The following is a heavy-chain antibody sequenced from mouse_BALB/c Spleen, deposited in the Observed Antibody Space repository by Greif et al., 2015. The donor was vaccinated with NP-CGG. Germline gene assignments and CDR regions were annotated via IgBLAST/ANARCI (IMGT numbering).Heavy chain of an antibody. CDR2: SRNKANDYTT. V-gene: IGHV7-1*02. CDR1: GFTFSDSY. J-gene: IGHJ1*01. D-gene: IGHD1-1*02. Sequence: EVQGVESGGGLVQPGGSLRLSCATSGFTFSDSYMEWVRQPPGKRLEWIAASRNKANDYTTEYSASVKGRFIVSRDTSQSILYLQMNALRAEDTAIYYCARDDGYWYFDVWGAGTTVTVSS. CDR3: ARDDGYWYFDV.